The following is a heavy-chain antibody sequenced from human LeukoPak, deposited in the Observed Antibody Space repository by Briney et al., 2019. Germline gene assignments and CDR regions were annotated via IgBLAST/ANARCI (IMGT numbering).Heavy chain of an antibody. Sequence: GGSLRLSCAASGFTFSDYNMRWIRQAPGKGLEWVSSISRSGSTKYYADSVKGRFTISRDNSKNTLYLQMNSLRAEDTAVYYCAKEGEYYYDSSGYWGHFDYWGQGTLVTVSS. CDR3: AKEGEYYYDSSGYWGHFDY. J-gene: IGHJ4*02. D-gene: IGHD3-22*01. CDR1: GFTFSDYN. V-gene: IGHV3-11*01. CDR2: ISRSGSTK.